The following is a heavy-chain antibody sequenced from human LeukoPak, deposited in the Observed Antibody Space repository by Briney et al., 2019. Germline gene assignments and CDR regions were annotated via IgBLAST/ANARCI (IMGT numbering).Heavy chain of an antibody. CDR3: AKRSPYGYAGHFDY. J-gene: IGHJ4*02. CDR1: GFTFSSSG. Sequence: GGSLRLSCAASGFTFSSSGMHWVRQAPGKGLEWVAFISYDGSNKYYADSVKGRFTISRDNSKNTLYLQMNSLRAEDTAVYYCAKRSPYGYAGHFDYWGQGTLVTVSS. D-gene: IGHD5-18*01. V-gene: IGHV3-30*18. CDR2: ISYDGSNK.